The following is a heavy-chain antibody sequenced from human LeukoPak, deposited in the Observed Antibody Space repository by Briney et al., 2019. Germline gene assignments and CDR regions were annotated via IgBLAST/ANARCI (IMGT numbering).Heavy chain of an antibody. CDR1: GFTFSSYG. CDR3: ARSVVVVAAPSDY. V-gene: IGHV3-23*01. D-gene: IGHD2-15*01. J-gene: IGHJ4*02. Sequence: GGSLRLSCAASGFTFSSYGMSWVRQAPGKGLEWVSAISGSGGSTYYADSVKGRFTISRDNSKNTLYLQMNSLRAEDTAVYYCARSVVVVAAPSDYWGQGTLVTVSS. CDR2: ISGSGGST.